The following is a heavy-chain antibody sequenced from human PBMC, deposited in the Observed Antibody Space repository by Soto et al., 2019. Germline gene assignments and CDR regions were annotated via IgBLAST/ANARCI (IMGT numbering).Heavy chain of an antibody. D-gene: IGHD1-26*01. Sequence: GGSLRLSCTASGFTFGDYAMSWVRQAPGKGLEWVGFIRSKAYGGTTEYAASVKGRFTISRDDSKSIAYLQMNSLKTEDTAVYYCTSPYSGSYYGGYFDYWGQGTLVTVSS. J-gene: IGHJ4*02. CDR3: TSPYSGSYYGGYFDY. V-gene: IGHV3-49*04. CDR2: IRSKAYGGTT. CDR1: GFTFGDYA.